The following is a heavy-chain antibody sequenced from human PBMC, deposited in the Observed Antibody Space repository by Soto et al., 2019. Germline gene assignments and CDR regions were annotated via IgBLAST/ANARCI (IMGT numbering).Heavy chain of an antibody. J-gene: IGHJ2*01. CDR1: GFTFSDYY. CDR2: ISSSSGYT. D-gene: IGHD2-21*02. Sequence: QVQLVESGGGLVKPGGSLRLSCAASGFTFSDYYMSWIRQAPGKGLEWVSYISSSSGYTKFADSVKGRFTISRDNAKNSLYLLMNSLRAEDTAVYYCATKLGGVCSGDCFHWYFDLWGRGTLVTVSS. CDR3: ATKLGGVCSGDCFHWYFDL. V-gene: IGHV3-11*05.